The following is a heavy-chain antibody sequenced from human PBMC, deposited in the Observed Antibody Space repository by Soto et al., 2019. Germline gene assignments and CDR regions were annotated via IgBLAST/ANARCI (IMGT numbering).Heavy chain of an antibody. J-gene: IGHJ5*02. CDR3: ARVVRITGTTEFDP. D-gene: IGHD1-7*01. CDR2: ISAYNGNT. CDR1: GYTFTSYG. Sequence: GASVKVSCKASGYTFTSYGISWVRQAPGQGLEWMGWISAYNGNTNYAQKLQGRVTMTTDTSTSTAYMELRSLRSDDTAVYYCARVVRITGTTEFDPWGQGTLVTVSS. V-gene: IGHV1-18*04.